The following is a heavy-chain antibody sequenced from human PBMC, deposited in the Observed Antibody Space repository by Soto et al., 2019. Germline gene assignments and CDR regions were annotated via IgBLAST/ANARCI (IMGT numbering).Heavy chain of an antibody. J-gene: IGHJ4*02. CDR1: GFLFIDYA. CDR3: ARVGSGGGGDY. Sequence: PGVSLRLCCASSGFLFIDYAMCWGHQAPGKGPEWVAVISNDGSHEYYVDSVKGRFSSSRDNSKNTVYLQMNSLRPDDTAFYYCARVGSGGGGDYWGQGTLVTVSS. D-gene: IGHD3-16*01. CDR2: ISNDGSHE. V-gene: IGHV3-30*03.